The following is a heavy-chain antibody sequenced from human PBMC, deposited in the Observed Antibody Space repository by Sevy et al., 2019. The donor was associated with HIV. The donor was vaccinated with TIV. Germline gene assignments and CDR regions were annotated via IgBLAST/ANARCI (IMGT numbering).Heavy chain of an antibody. Sequence: SETLSLTCTVSGDSFSSYFWAWIRQPAGKGLEWIGRINTSGSTNYNPSLKNRVTMSVDKSKSQFSLKVTSLTAADTAIYFCARSNWVTATNGFSKSYYFDYWGQGSLVTVSS. J-gene: IGHJ4*02. CDR1: GDSFSSYF. D-gene: IGHD7-27*01. CDR2: INTSGST. CDR3: ARSNWVTATNGFSKSYYFDY. V-gene: IGHV4-4*07.